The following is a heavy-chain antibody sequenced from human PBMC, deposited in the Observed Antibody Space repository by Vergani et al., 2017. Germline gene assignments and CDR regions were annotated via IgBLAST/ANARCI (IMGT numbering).Heavy chain of an antibody. V-gene: IGHV1-69*06. CDR1: GGTFSSYA. Sequence: QVQLVQSGAEVKKPGSSVKVSCKASGGTFSSYAISWVRQAPGQGLEWMRGIIPIFGTANYAQKVKGRFTITGDKSTSTAYMEVSSLRSEDTAVYYCARVGYSYGYDELFWGAFYIWGQGTMVTVSS. CDR2: IIPIFGTA. CDR3: ARVGYSYGYDELFWGAFYI. J-gene: IGHJ3*02. D-gene: IGHD5-18*01.